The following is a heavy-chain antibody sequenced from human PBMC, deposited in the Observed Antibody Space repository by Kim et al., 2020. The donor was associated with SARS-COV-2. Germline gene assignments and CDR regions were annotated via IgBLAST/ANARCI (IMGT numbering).Heavy chain of an antibody. CDR2: ISSSSSYI. J-gene: IGHJ6*02. CDR3: ARDYPVGSSWYHHPWDYYGMDV. Sequence: GGSLRLSCAASGFTFSSYSMNWVRQAPGKGLEWVSSISSSSSYIYYADSVKGRFTISRDNAKNSLYLQMNSLRAEDTAVYYCARDYPVGSSWYHHPWDYYGMDVWGQGTTVTVSS. D-gene: IGHD6-13*01. CDR1: GFTFSSYS. V-gene: IGHV3-21*01.